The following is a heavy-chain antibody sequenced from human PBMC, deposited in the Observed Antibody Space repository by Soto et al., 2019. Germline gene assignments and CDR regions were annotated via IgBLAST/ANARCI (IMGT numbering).Heavy chain of an antibody. Sequence: PSETLSLICTVSGGSISNYYWNWIRQPPGKGLEWIGYIYYSGSTYYNPSLKSRVTISVDTSKNQFSLKLSSVTAADTAVYYCAKRRDRFAPWGQGTLDIVSS. CDR1: GGSISNYY. CDR3: AKRRDRFAP. V-gene: IGHV4-59*08. J-gene: IGHJ5*02. CDR2: IYYSGST.